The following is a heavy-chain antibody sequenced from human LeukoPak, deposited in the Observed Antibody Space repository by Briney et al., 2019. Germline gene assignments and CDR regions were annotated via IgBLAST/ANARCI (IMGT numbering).Heavy chain of an antibody. D-gene: IGHD1-26*01. CDR2: IYYSGST. CDR1: GGSISSYY. J-gene: IGHJ4*02. V-gene: IGHV4-59*01. Sequence: SETLSLTCTVSGGSISSYYWSWVRQPPGKGLEWIGYIYYSGSTNYNPSLKSRVTISVDTSKNQFFLKLSSVTAADTAVYYCAREGSDDGIGVDYWGQGTLVTVSS. CDR3: AREGSDDGIGVDY.